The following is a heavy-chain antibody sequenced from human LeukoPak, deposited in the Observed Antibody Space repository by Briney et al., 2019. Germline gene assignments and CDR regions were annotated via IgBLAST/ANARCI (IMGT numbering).Heavy chain of an antibody. CDR3: AKDIQAAVGTPYFQH. CDR1: GFTFDDYA. Sequence: PGGSLRLSCAASGFTFDDYAMHWVRQAPGKGLEWIAIISSDGGSTYYADSVKGRFTISRDNSKNSLYLQMNSLRAEDTGLYYCAKDIQAAVGTPYFQHWGQGTLVTVSS. D-gene: IGHD6-13*01. V-gene: IGHV3-43D*04. J-gene: IGHJ1*01. CDR2: ISSDGGST.